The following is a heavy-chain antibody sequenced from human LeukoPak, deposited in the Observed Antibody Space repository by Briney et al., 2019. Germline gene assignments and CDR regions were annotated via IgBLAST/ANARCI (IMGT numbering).Heavy chain of an antibody. CDR3: ARLGAGPTYYDFWSGYSSFYFDY. V-gene: IGHV4-39*01. Sequence: ASETLSLTCTVSGGSTSSGNYYWGWIRQPPGKGLEWIGGIYYSGNTYYNPSLKSRVTISVDTSKNQFSLKLSSVTAADTAVYYCARLGAGPTYYDFWSGYSSFYFDYWGQGTLVTVSS. D-gene: IGHD3-3*01. CDR1: GGSTSSGNYY. CDR2: IYYSGNT. J-gene: IGHJ4*02.